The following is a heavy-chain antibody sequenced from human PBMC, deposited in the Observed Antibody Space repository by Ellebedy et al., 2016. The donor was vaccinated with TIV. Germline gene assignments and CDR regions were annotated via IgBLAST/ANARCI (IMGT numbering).Heavy chain of an antibody. CDR3: ARVSDVDTAMAVDY. Sequence: GESLKISXAASGFTFSSYAMSWVRQAPGKGLEWVSAISGSGGSTYYADSVKGRFTISRDNSKNTLYLQMNSLRAEDTAVYYCARVSDVDTAMAVDYWGQGTLVTVSS. CDR2: ISGSGGST. V-gene: IGHV3-23*01. J-gene: IGHJ4*02. CDR1: GFTFSSYA. D-gene: IGHD5-18*01.